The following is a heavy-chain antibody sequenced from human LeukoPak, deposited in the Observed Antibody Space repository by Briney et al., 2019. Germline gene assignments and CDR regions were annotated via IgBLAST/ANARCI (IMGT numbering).Heavy chain of an antibody. CDR1: GYTFTKYG. CDR2: ISAYNGNT. CDR3: ARDGDGGSSDI. Sequence: GASVKVSCKASGYTFTKYGINWVRQAPGQGLEWMGWISAYNGNTNYAQKLQGRVSMATHTSTSTAYMELRSLRSDDTAVYYCARDGDGGSSDIWGQGTKVTVSS. J-gene: IGHJ3*02. D-gene: IGHD5-24*01. V-gene: IGHV1-18*01.